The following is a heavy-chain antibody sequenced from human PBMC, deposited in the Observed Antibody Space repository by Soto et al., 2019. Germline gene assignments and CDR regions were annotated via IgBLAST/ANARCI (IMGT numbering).Heavy chain of an antibody. D-gene: IGHD3-16*01. CDR3: ARDLRLRNRFDGMDV. CDR2: IYYSGST. CDR1: GGSISSYY. V-gene: IGHV4-59*01. Sequence: PSETLSLTCTVSGGSISSYYWSWIRQPPGKGLEWIGYIYYSGSTNYNPSLKSRVTISVDTSKNQFSLKLSSVTAADTAVYYCARDLRLRNRFDGMDVWGQGTTVTLSS. J-gene: IGHJ6*02.